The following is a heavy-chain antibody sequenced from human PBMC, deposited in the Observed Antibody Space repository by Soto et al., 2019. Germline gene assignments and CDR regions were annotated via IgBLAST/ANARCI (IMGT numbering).Heavy chain of an antibody. D-gene: IGHD6-19*01. CDR2: IDHSGSP. CDR1: VGSFSGYY. J-gene: IGHJ5*02. Sequence: SETLSLTCAVIVGSFSGYYWSWIRQPPGKGLEWIGEIDHSGSPNYNPSLKSRVTMSIDTSKSQFSLKLKSVTAADTAVYFCARAYSSGWYWFDPWGQGILVTVSS. V-gene: IGHV4-34*01. CDR3: ARAYSSGWYWFDP.